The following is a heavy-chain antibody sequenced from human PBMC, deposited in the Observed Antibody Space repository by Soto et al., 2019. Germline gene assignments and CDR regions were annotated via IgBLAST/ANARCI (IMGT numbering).Heavy chain of an antibody. Sequence: QVQLQESGPGLVKPSETLSLTCTVSGGSISSYYWSWIRQPPGKGLEWIGYIYYSGSTNYNPSLKSRVTISVDTSKNPFSLKLSSVTAADTAVYYCARVGVRNDYSYYGMDVWGQGTTVTVSS. J-gene: IGHJ6*02. CDR2: IYYSGST. CDR3: ARVGVRNDYSYYGMDV. V-gene: IGHV4-59*01. D-gene: IGHD6-6*01. CDR1: GGSISSYY.